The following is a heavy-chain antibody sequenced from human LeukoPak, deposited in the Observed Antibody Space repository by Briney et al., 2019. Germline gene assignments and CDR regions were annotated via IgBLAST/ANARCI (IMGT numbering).Heavy chain of an antibody. Sequence: PGGTLRLSCAASGFTFINYGMSWVRQAPGKGLEWVSAIGGSGGSTYYADSVKGRFTISRDNSKNTLYLQMNSLRAEDTAVYYCAKDRWLQGYFDYWGQGTLVTVSS. CDR1: GFTFINYG. CDR3: AKDRWLQGYFDY. CDR2: IGGSGGST. V-gene: IGHV3-23*01. J-gene: IGHJ4*02. D-gene: IGHD5-24*01.